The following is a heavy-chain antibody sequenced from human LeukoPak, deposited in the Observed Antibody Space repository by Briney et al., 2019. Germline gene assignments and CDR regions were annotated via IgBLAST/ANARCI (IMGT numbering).Heavy chain of an antibody. CDR1: GGTFSSYA. CDR2: IIPIFGTA. J-gene: IGHJ4*02. Sequence: ASVKVSCTASGGTFSSYAISWVRQAPGQGLEWMGGIIPIFGTANYAQKFQGRVTITADESTSTAYMELSSLRSEDTAVYYCARDSAPDPLAVAPTGYWGQGTLVTVSS. CDR3: ARDSAPDPLAVAPTGY. D-gene: IGHD6-19*01. V-gene: IGHV1-69*13.